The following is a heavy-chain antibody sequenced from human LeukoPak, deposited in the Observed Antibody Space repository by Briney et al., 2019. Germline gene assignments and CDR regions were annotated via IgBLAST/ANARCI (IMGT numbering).Heavy chain of an antibody. CDR2: ISSSSSTI. Sequence: GGSLRLSCAASGFTFSSYSMNWVRQAPGKGLEWVSYISSSSSTIYYADSVKGRFTISRDNAKNSLYLQMNSLRAEDTAVYYCARDRGCSSSWHNFDYWGQGTLVTVSS. J-gene: IGHJ4*02. D-gene: IGHD6-13*01. V-gene: IGHV3-48*01. CDR1: GFTFSSYS. CDR3: ARDRGCSSSWHNFDY.